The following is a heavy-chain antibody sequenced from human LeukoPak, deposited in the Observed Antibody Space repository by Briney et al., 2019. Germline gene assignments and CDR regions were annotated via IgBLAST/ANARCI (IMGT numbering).Heavy chain of an antibody. CDR1: GFTVSSNY. Sequence: GGSLRLSCAASGFTVSSNYMSWVRQAPGKGLEWVSVIYSGGSTYYADSVKGRFTISRDNSKNTLYLQMNSLRAEDTAVYYCARANVLRYFDWLLQHWGQGTLVTVSS. CDR3: ARANVLRYFDWLLQH. CDR2: IYSGGST. V-gene: IGHV3-53*01. D-gene: IGHD3-9*01. J-gene: IGHJ1*01.